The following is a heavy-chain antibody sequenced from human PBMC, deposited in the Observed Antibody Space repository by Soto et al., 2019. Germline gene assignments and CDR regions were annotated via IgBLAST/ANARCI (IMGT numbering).Heavy chain of an antibody. V-gene: IGHV3-48*03. J-gene: IGHJ1*01. CDR1: GFTFSSYE. CDR3: ARDGGWELSAEYFQH. CDR2: ISSSGSTI. D-gene: IGHD1-26*01. Sequence: GGSLRLSCAASGFTFSSYEMNWVRQAPGKGLEWVSYISSSGSTIYYADSVKGRFTISRDNAKNSLYLQMNSLRAEDTAVYYCARDGGWELSAEYFQHWGQGTLVTVSS.